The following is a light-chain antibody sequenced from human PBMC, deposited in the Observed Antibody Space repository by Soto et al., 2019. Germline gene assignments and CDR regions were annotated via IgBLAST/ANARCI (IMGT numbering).Light chain of an antibody. J-gene: IGKJ4*01. V-gene: IGKV1-5*01. CDR3: QQYDGN. CDR1: QSISTW. CDR2: SAS. Sequence: DIQMTQSPSTLSASVGDRVIIPCRASQSISTWLAWYQQKPGEGPKLLIYSASTLQSGVPSRFSGSGSGTEFTLTISGLQPDDFATYYCQQYDGNFGGGTKV.